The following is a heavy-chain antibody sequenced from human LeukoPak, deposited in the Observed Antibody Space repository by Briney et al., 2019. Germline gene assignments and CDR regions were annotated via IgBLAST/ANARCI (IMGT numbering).Heavy chain of an antibody. CDR1: GFSFGSYA. V-gene: IGHV3-30*02. Sequence: GGSLRLSCAASGFSFGSYAMHWVRQAPDKGLEGVAIIRSDGSYKDYLESVEGRFTISRDNSKSMVYLEMNTLRTEDTAMYYCVKNLDSAPGFFDYWGHGTLVTVSS. D-gene: IGHD1-26*01. J-gene: IGHJ4*01. CDR2: IRSDGSYK. CDR3: VKNLDSAPGFFDY.